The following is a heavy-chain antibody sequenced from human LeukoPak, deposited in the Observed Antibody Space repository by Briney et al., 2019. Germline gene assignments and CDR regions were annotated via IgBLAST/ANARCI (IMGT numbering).Heavy chain of an antibody. J-gene: IGHJ4*02. CDR2: ISSSSSTI. CDR1: GGSISSGSYY. V-gene: IGHV3-48*01. D-gene: IGHD5-18*01. CDR3: ARAVSGYSYGWLFDY. Sequence: PPSETLSLTCTVSGGSISSGSYYWNWVRQAPGKGLEWVSYISSSSSTIYYADSVKGRFTISRDNAKNSLYLQMNSLRAEDTAVYYCARAVSGYSYGWLFDYWGQGTLVTVSS.